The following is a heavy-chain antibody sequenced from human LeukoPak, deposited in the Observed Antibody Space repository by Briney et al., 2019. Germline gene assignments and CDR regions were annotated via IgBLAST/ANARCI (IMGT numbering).Heavy chain of an antibody. CDR2: IYYSGST. J-gene: IGHJ6*02. CDR1: GGSISSSSYY. Sequence: SETLSLTCTVSGGSISSSSYYWGRIRQPPGKGLEWIGSIYYSGSTYYNPSLKSRVTISVDTSKNQFSLKLRSVTAADTAVYYCARHPCSGGSCPLDYYYYYGMDVWGQGTTVTVSS. V-gene: IGHV4-39*01. D-gene: IGHD2-15*01. CDR3: ARHPCSGGSCPLDYYYYYGMDV.